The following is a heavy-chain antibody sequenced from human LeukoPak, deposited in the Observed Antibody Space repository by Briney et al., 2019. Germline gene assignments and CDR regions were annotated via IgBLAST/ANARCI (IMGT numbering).Heavy chain of an antibody. V-gene: IGHV4-4*02. CDR3: ARGEQYGSGTVQFDY. CDR1: GGSISSSNW. Sequence: SGTLSLTCSVSGGSISSSNWWSWVRQPPGKGLQWIGEIYQSGSTNYNPTLKSRVTMSVDKSRNQFSLSLTSVTAADTAVYYCARGEQYGSGTVQFDYWGQGTLVTVSS. D-gene: IGHD3-10*01. CDR2: IYQSGST. J-gene: IGHJ4*02.